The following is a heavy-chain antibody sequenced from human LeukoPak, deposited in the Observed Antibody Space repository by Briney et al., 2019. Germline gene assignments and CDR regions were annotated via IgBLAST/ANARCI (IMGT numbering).Heavy chain of an antibody. CDR1: GYTFTSYD. D-gene: IGHD3-22*01. CDR3: ARVYNYYDTSGYYLGNYFDH. Sequence: ASVKVSCKASGYTFTSYDINSVRQAPGQGLEWMGWISVYNGNTNNAQKLQGRVTMTTDTSTSTAYMELRSLRSDDTAVYYCARVYNYYDTSGYYLGNYFDHWGRGTLVTVSS. V-gene: IGHV1-18*01. J-gene: IGHJ4*02. CDR2: ISVYNGNT.